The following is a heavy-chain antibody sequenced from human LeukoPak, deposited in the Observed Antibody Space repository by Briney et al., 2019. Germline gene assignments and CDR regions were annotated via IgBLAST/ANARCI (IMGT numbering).Heavy chain of an antibody. J-gene: IGHJ4*02. CDR1: GFTFSRYN. Sequence: PGGSLRLSCAASGFTFSRYNMNWVRQAPGKGLEWVSYISSSSSIKYYADSVKGRFTIARDNAKNSLYLQMNSLRAEDSAVYYCARDSDSDFWSGYPPLDYWGQGALVTVSS. D-gene: IGHD3-3*01. CDR2: ISSSSSIK. CDR3: ARDSDSDFWSGYPPLDY. V-gene: IGHV3-48*01.